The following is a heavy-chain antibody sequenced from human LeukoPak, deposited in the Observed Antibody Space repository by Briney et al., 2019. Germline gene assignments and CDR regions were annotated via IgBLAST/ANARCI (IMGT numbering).Heavy chain of an antibody. V-gene: IGHV4-61*02. Sequence: SETLSLTCTVSGGSISSGSYYWSWIRQPAGKGLEWIGCIYTSGSTNYNPSLKSRVTISVDTSKNQFSLKLSSVTAADTAVYYCARGGRDFWSGYYGKYYYYGMDVWGQGTTVTVSS. D-gene: IGHD3-3*01. CDR2: IYTSGST. J-gene: IGHJ6*02. CDR1: GGSISSGSYY. CDR3: ARGGRDFWSGYYGKYYYYGMDV.